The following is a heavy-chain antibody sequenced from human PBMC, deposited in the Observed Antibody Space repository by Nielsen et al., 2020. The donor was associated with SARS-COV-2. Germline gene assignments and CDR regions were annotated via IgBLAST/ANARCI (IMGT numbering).Heavy chain of an antibody. J-gene: IGHJ3*01. V-gene: IGHV4-59*02. D-gene: IGHD3-10*01. Sequence: SETLSLTCTVSGDFVSTSYWSWIRQPPGKGLEWIGYVHYTGTTKYKSSLKSRVTMSVDTSNNQFSLKLTSMTAADTAVYYCAREGSGSYPDAFDVWGRGTMVTVSS. CDR3: AREGSGSYPDAFDV. CDR2: VHYTGTT. CDR1: GDFVSTSY.